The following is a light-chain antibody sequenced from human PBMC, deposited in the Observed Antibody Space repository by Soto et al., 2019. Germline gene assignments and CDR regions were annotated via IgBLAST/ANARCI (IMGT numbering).Light chain of an antibody. CDR3: QQYGNSPLT. CDR2: GVS. J-gene: IGKJ4*01. V-gene: IGKV3-20*01. Sequence: EIVLTQSPATLSLSPGDRATLSCRASQNVRSDYFAWYQQKPGQAPRVIIFGVSTRASATPARFRGSGSGTYFTLTIGRLEPDDFALYYCQQYGNSPLTFGGGTKVE. CDR1: QNVRSDY.